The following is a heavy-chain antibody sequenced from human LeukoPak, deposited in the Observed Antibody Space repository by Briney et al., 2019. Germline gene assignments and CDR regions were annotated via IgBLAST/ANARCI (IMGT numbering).Heavy chain of an antibody. CDR3: ARVGKGAAAGTDY. V-gene: IGHV3-7*01. CDR2: IKQDGSEK. D-gene: IGHD6-13*01. Sequence: GGSLRLSCAASGFTFSSYWMSWVRQAPGKGLEWVANIKQDGSEKYYVDSVKGRFTISRDNAKNSLYLQMNSLRAEDTAVYYCARVGKGAAAGTDYWGQGTLVTVSS. J-gene: IGHJ4*02. CDR1: GFTFSSYW.